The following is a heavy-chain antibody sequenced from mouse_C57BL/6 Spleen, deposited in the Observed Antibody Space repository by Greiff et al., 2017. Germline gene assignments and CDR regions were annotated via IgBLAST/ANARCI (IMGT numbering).Heavy chain of an antibody. V-gene: IGHV5-6*01. J-gene: IGHJ2*01. CDR1: GFTFSSYG. CDR3: ARPGDGYLYYFDY. D-gene: IGHD2-3*01. CDR2: ISSGGSYT. Sequence: EVKLVESGGDLVKPGGSLKLSCAASGFTFSSYGMSWVRQTPDKRLEWVATISSGGSYTYYPDSVKGRFTISRDNAKNTLYLQMSSLKSEDTAMYYCARPGDGYLYYFDYWGQGTTLTVSS.